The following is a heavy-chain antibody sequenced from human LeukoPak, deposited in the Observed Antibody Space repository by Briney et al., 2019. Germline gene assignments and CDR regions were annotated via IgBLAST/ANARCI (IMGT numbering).Heavy chain of an antibody. Sequence: PGESLKISCKGPGYSFTSYWIGWVRQMPGKGLEWMGIIYPGDSDTRYSPSFQGQVTISADKSISTAYLQWSSLKASDTAMYYCARQAAGYCSSTSCYGTFDYWGQGTLVTVSS. D-gene: IGHD2-2*01. CDR1: GYSFTSYW. CDR3: ARQAAGYCSSTSCYGTFDY. J-gene: IGHJ4*02. CDR2: IYPGDSDT. V-gene: IGHV5-51*01.